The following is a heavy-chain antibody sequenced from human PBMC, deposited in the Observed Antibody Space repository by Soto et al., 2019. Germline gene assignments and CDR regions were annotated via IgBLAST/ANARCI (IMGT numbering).Heavy chain of an antibody. Sequence: PSETLSLTCAVYGGSLSGYYWSWIRQPPGKGLEWIGEINHSGSTNYSPSLKSRVTILVDTSKNQFSLKLSSVTAADTAVYYCARIQWPGYFDYWGQGTLVTVSS. CDR2: INHSGST. CDR1: GGSLSGYY. J-gene: IGHJ4*02. CDR3: ARIQWPGYFDY. V-gene: IGHV4-34*01. D-gene: IGHD6-19*01.